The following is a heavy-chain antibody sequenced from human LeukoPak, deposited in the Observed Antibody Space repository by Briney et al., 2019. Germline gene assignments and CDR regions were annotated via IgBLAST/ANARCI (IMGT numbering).Heavy chain of an antibody. CDR3: ARDKRLSYSYAET. Sequence: ASVKVSCKASGGTFSSYAISWVRQAPGQGLEWMGGIIPIFGTANYAQKFQGRVTITADKSTSTAYMELSSPRSEDTAVYYCARDKRLSYSYAETWGQGTLVTVSS. CDR1: GGTFSSYA. V-gene: IGHV1-69*06. J-gene: IGHJ5*02. CDR2: IIPIFGTA. D-gene: IGHD5-18*01.